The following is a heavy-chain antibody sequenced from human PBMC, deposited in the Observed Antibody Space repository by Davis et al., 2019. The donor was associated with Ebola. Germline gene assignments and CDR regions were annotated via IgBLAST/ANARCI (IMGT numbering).Heavy chain of an antibody. CDR2: IYYSGST. D-gene: IGHD1-1*01. J-gene: IGHJ4*02. CDR1: GGSISSYY. CDR3: ARSYWNYVDY. V-gene: IGHV4-59*01. Sequence: SETLSLTCTVSGGSISSYYWSWIRQPPGKGLEWIGYIYYSGSTNYNPSLKSRVTISVDTSKNQFSLKLSSVTAADTAVYYCARSYWNYVDYWGQGTLVTVSS.